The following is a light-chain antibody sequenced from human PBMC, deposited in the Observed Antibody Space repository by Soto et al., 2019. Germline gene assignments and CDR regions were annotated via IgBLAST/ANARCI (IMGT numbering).Light chain of an antibody. V-gene: IGKV1-12*01. CDR3: QQADSFPRS. CDR2: AAS. J-gene: IGKJ4*01. CDR1: QIVYTW. Sequence: DIQMTQSPSSLSASIGDRVTISCRASQIVYTWLVWYQKKQGKAPKIPIYAASSLQSGVQSRFSGSGYGTDFTLTISSLQPEDSATYYCQQADSFPRSFVGGTKVEI.